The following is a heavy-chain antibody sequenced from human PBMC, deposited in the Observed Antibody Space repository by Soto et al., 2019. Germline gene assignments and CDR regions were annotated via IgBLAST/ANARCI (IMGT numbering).Heavy chain of an antibody. CDR1: GFTFSSYG. Sequence: GGSLRLSCAASGFTFSSYGMSWVRQAPGKGLEWVSTISSSGGSTYYADSVKGRFTISRDNSKNTLYLQMNSLRAEDTAVYYCAKEGVVPAALGECDYWGQGTLVTVSS. CDR3: AKEGVVPAALGECDY. CDR2: ISSSGGST. J-gene: IGHJ4*02. V-gene: IGHV3-23*01. D-gene: IGHD2-2*01.